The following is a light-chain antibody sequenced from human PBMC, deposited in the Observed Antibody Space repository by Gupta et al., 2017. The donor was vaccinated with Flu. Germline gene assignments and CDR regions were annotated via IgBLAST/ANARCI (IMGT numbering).Light chain of an antibody. CDR1: SSKIGSNY. CDR3: AAGDDSGSRQV. CDR2: RNN. J-gene: IGLJ3*02. Sequence: VTITSSGISSKIGSNYVHWYHHPPDTAPNLLLFRNNRRSSAAPDRFSGSKYGTSAAMATSGLPAEDEADYYCAAGDDSGSRQVFGGGTKVTVL. V-gene: IGLV1-47*01.